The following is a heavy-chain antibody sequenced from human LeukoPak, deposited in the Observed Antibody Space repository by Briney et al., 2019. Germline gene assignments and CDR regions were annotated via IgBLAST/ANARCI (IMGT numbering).Heavy chain of an antibody. Sequence: GGSLRLSCAASGFTFSTYWMSWVRQAPGKGLEWVANIKQDGSEKYYVDSVKGRFTISRDNAKSSLYLQMSSLRAEDTAVYYCAKTGTTMDYWGQGTLVTVSS. J-gene: IGHJ4*02. D-gene: IGHD1-7*01. V-gene: IGHV3-7*01. CDR3: AKTGTTMDY. CDR1: GFTFSTYW. CDR2: IKQDGSEK.